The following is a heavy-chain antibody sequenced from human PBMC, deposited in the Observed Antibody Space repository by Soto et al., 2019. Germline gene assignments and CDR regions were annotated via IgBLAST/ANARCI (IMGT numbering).Heavy chain of an antibody. D-gene: IGHD6-13*01. CDR3: ARDLAAAGLDY. J-gene: IGHJ4*02. Sequence: QVQLVESGGGVVQPGRSLRLSCAASGFTFSSYGMHWVRQAPGKGLEWVAGIWYDGSNKYYADAVKGRFTISRDNSKNTLYLQMNSRRADDTAVYYCARDLAAAGLDYWGQGTLVTVSS. CDR1: GFTFSSYG. CDR2: IWYDGSNK. V-gene: IGHV3-33*01.